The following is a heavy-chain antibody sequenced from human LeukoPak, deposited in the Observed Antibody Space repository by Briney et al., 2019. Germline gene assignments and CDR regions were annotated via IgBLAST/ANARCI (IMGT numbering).Heavy chain of an antibody. Sequence: PSETLSLTCTVSGGSISDYYWTWIRQPPGKGLEWIGFIYYRGSTNYNSSLKSRVTMSVDASKSQFSLQLRSVTAADTAVYYCARSQWPPRFDYWGKGILVTVSS. J-gene: IGHJ4*02. CDR1: GGSISDYY. V-gene: IGHV4-59*01. CDR3: ARSQWPPRFDY. CDR2: IYYRGST. D-gene: IGHD6-19*01.